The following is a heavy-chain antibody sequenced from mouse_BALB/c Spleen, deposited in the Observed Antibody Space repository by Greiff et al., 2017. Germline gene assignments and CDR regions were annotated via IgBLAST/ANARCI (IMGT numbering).Heavy chain of an antibody. V-gene: IGHV3-8*02. J-gene: IGHJ1*01. CDR3: ARGGTTVVRYFDV. CDR2: ISYSGST. Sequence: EVQLQESGPSLVKPSQTLSLTCSVTGDSITSGYWNWIRKFPGNKLEYMGYISYSGSTYYNPSLKSRISITRDTSKNQYYLQLNSVTTEDTATYYCARGGTTVVRYFDVWGAGTTVTVSS. CDR1: GDSITSGY. D-gene: IGHD1-1*01.